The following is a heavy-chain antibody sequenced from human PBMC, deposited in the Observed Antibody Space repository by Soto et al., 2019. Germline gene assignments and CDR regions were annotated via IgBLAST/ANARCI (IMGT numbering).Heavy chain of an antibody. V-gene: IGHV4-34*01. CDR1: GGSFSGYY. D-gene: IGHD1-26*01. CDR3: ARGNPRWDYYGMDV. J-gene: IGHJ6*02. Sequence: SETLSLTCAVYGGSFSGYYWSWIRQPPGKGLEWIGEINHSGSTNYNPSLKSRVTISVDTSKNQFSLKLSSVTAADTAVYYCARGNPRWDYYGMDVWGQGTTVTVSS. CDR2: INHSGST.